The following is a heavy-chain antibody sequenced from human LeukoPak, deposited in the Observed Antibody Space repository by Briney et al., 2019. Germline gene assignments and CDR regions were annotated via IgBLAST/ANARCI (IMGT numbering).Heavy chain of an antibody. CDR2: ITSTSTYI. Sequence: GGSLRLSCAASGFTFSSYPFNWVRQAPGKGLEWVASITSTSTYIYYADSVQGRFAVSRDNAKNSLHLQMNSLRAEDTAVFYCVRRGPNNSGLDYWGQGTLVTVSS. V-gene: IGHV3-21*01. CDR1: GFTFSSYP. CDR3: VRRGPNNSGLDY. J-gene: IGHJ4*02. D-gene: IGHD5-12*01.